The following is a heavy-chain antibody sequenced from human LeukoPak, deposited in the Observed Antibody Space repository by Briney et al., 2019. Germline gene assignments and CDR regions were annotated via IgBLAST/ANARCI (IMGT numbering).Heavy chain of an antibody. Sequence: GGSLRLSCAASGFKFNSYGMHWVRQAPGKGLEWVAFIRYDGSNKYYADSVKGRFTISRDKSNNTLYLQMNSLRTEDTAVYYCAKSPTLWELRGYFDYWGQGTLVTVSS. V-gene: IGHV3-30*02. D-gene: IGHD1-26*01. J-gene: IGHJ4*02. CDR2: IRYDGSNK. CDR1: GFKFNSYG. CDR3: AKSPTLWELRGYFDY.